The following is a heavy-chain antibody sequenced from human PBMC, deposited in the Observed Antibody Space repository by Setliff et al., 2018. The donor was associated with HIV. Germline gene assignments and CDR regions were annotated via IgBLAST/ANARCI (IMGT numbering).Heavy chain of an antibody. V-gene: IGHV4-38-2*02. CDR1: GYSISNDYY. CDR3: ARDGSRTTGATGYYYGLGV. D-gene: IGHD1-1*01. CDR2: IYHSGNT. J-gene: IGHJ6*02. Sequence: SETLSLTCTVSGYSISNDYYWGWIRQPPGKGLEWIASIYHSGNTYYNPSLKSRVTISVDTSKIQFSLRLSSVTAADTAVYYCARDGSRTTGATGYYYGLGVWGQGTTVTVS.